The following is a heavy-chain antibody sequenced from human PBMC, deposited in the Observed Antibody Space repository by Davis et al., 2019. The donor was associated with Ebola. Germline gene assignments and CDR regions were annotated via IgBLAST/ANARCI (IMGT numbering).Heavy chain of an antibody. Sequence: GESLKISCETSGFIFRNYVMSWVRQAPGKGLEWVSTFGTGGDTYYADSVKGRFAISRDNAKNSLYLQMNSLRAEDTAVYYCARAQFPTTSDHWGQGTLVTVSS. D-gene: IGHD1-1*01. CDR3: ARAQFPTTSDH. J-gene: IGHJ4*02. CDR1: GFIFRNYV. V-gene: IGHV3-69-1*01. CDR2: FGTGGDT.